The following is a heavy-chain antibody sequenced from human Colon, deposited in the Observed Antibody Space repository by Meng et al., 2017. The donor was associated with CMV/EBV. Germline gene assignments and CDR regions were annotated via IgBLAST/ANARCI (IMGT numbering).Heavy chain of an antibody. CDR1: GYSFTSYW. V-gene: IGHV5-51*01. CDR2: IYPGDSDT. CDR3: ARGGVRCSSTSCYLGDD. D-gene: IGHD2-2*01. Sequence: GESLKISCTGSGYSFTSYWIGWVRQLPGNGLEWMGIIYPGDSDTKYSPSFQGQVTISADKSISTAYLQWSSLKASDTAMYYCARGGVRCSSTSCYLGDDWGQGTMVTVSS. J-gene: IGHJ4*02.